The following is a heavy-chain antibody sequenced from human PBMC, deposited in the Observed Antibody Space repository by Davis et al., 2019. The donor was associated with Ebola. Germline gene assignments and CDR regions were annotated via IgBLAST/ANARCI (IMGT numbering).Heavy chain of an antibody. Sequence: GESLKISCAVSGFTFSDHYMDWVRQAPGKGLEWVGRTRNKAKSYTTEYVASVKGRFSISRDDSKNSLYLQMNSLKTEDTAVYHCARAASYRNYYYMDVWGKGTTVTVSS. D-gene: IGHD3-10*01. V-gene: IGHV3-72*01. CDR1: GFTFSDHY. CDR3: ARAASYRNYYYMDV. J-gene: IGHJ6*03. CDR2: TRNKAKSYTT.